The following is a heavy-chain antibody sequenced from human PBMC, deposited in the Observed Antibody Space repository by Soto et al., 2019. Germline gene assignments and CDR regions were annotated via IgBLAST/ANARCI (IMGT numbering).Heavy chain of an antibody. V-gene: IGHV4-31*03. J-gene: IGHJ5*02. CDR2: IYYSGST. Sequence: SETLSLTCTVSGGSISSGDYYWSWIRQHPGKGLEWIGYIYYSGSTYYNPSLKSRLTISIDTSKNQFSLKLSSVTAADTAVYYCARENHCSSTRCSSFDPWGPGTLVTVSA. CDR3: ARENHCSSTRCSSFDP. D-gene: IGHD2-2*01. CDR1: GGSISSGDYY.